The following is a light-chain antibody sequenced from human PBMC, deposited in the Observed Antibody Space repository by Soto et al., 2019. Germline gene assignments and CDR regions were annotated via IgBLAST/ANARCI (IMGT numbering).Light chain of an antibody. V-gene: IGKV3-11*01. Sequence: EIVLTQSPATLSLSPGERATLSCRASQSVSSSLGWYQQIPGQAPRLLIYDASNRATGIPVRFSGSGSGTDFTLTISGLRPEDLAVYYWQQRSNWPRTFGQGTKLEIK. CDR1: QSVSSS. J-gene: IGKJ2*01. CDR2: DAS. CDR3: QQRSNWPRT.